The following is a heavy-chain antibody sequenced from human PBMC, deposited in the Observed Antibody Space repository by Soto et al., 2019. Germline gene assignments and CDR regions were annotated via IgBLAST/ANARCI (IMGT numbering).Heavy chain of an antibody. CDR3: ARHRAEVATYDY. CDR2: IYYSGST. V-gene: IGHV4-61*05. CDR1: GGSISSSSYY. Sequence: SETLSLTCTVSGGSISSSSYYWSWIRQPPGKGLEWIGYIYYSGSTNYNPSLKSRVTISVDTSKNQFSLKLSSVTAADTAVYYCARHRAEVATYDYWGQGTLVTVSS. J-gene: IGHJ4*02. D-gene: IGHD5-12*01.